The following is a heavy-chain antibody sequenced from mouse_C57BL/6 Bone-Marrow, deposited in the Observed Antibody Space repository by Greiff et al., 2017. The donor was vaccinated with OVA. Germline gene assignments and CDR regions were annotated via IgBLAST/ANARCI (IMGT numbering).Heavy chain of an antibody. CDR2: IYPSDSET. CDR3: ARALRYYYAMDY. J-gene: IGHJ4*01. V-gene: IGHV1-61*01. Sequence: QVQLKQSGAELVRPGSSVKLSCKASGYTFTSYWMDWVKQRPGQGLEWIGNIYPSDSETHYNQKFKDKATLTVDKPSSTAYMQLSSLTSEDSAVYYCARALRYYYAMDYWGQGTSVTVSS. CDR1: GYTFTSYW. D-gene: IGHD1-1*01.